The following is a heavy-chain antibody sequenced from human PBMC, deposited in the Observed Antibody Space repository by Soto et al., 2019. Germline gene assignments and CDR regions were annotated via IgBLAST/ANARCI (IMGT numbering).Heavy chain of an antibody. CDR2: ISAYNGNT. Sequence: AAVKVSCKASGYTFTSYGISWVRQAPGQGLEWMGWISAYNGNTNYAQKLQGRVTMTTDTSTSTAYMELRSLRSDDTAVYYCARVEWIELWFVGNWFDPWGQGTMVTVSS. D-gene: IGHD5-18*01. J-gene: IGHJ5*02. CDR3: ARVEWIELWFVGNWFDP. V-gene: IGHV1-18*01. CDR1: GYTFTSYG.